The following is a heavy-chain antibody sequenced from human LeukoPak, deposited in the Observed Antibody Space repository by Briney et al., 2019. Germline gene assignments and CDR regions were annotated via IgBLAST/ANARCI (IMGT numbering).Heavy chain of an antibody. D-gene: IGHD3-9*01. J-gene: IGHJ4*02. V-gene: IGHV4-34*01. CDR2: INHSGST. Sequence: SETLSLTCAVYGGSFSGYYWSWIRQPPGKGLEWIGEINHSGSTNYNPSLKSRVTISVDTSKNQFSLKLSSVTAADTAVYYCRYFDWLREDWGQGTLVTVSS. CDR1: GGSFSGYY. CDR3: RYFDWLRED.